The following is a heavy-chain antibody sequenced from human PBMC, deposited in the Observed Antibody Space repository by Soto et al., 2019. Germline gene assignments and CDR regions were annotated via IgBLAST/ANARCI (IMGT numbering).Heavy chain of an antibody. Sequence: SXGCLRVSGAASGFTFSSYCMHWVRQAPGKGLVWVSLINSDGSSTSYADSVKGRFTISRDNAKNTLYLQMNSLRAEDTAVYYCARVGRDGYNSKGCFDDWGQGTLVTVSS. CDR2: INSDGSST. D-gene: IGHD5-12*01. V-gene: IGHV3-74*01. J-gene: IGHJ4*02. CDR3: ARVGRDGYNSKGCFDD. CDR1: GFTFSSYC.